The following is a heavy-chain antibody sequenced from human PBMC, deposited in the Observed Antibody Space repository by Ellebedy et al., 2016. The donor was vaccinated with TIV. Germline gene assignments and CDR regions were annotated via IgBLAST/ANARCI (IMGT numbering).Heavy chain of an antibody. CDR2: ISASNGNT. CDR3: VRIEDGGWALDH. V-gene: IGHV1-18*04. Sequence: AASVKVSCKASGYTFSSYDISWVRQAPGQGLEWMGWISASNGNTNYAQELQGRVTMTTDTSTSTAYMELRSLRSDDTAIYYCVRIEDGGWALDHWGQGTLVTVSS. J-gene: IGHJ4*02. CDR1: GYTFSSYD. D-gene: IGHD6-19*01.